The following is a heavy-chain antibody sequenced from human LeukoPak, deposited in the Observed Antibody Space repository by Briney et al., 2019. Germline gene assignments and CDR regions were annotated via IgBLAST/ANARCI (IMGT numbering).Heavy chain of an antibody. CDR1: GYSFTSHY. J-gene: IGHJ5*02. CDR3: AREQRNYYGSGSFRPLGLYWFDP. CDR2: INPSGSST. Sequence: GASVKVSCKASGYSFTSHYMHWVRQAPGQGLEWLGLINPSGSSTLYAQKFQGRVTMTRDMSTTTDYMELSSLRSEDTAVYYCAREQRNYYGSGSFRPLGLYWFDPWGQGTLVTVSS. D-gene: IGHD3-10*01. V-gene: IGHV1-46*01.